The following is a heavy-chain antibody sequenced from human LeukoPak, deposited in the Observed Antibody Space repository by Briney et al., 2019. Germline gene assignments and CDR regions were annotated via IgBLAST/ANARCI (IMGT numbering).Heavy chain of an antibody. Sequence: SETLSLTCTVSGGSISIYYWSWIRQPAGKGLEWIGRIYTSGSTNYNPSLKSRVTISVDTSKNQFSLKLSSVTAADTAVYYCARSPMIVVVMGAFDIWGQGTMVTVSS. CDR1: GGSISIYY. CDR2: IYTSGST. CDR3: ARSPMIVVVMGAFDI. D-gene: IGHD3-22*01. J-gene: IGHJ3*02. V-gene: IGHV4-4*07.